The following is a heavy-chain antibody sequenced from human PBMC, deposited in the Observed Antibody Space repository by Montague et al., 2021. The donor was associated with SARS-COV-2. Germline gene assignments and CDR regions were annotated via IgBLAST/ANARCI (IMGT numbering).Heavy chain of an antibody. Sequence: SETLSLTCAVYGGSFSGYYWSWIRQPPGKGLEWIGEINHSGSTNYNPSLKSRVTISVDTSKNQFSLELSSVTAAGTAVYFCARHKAWNVAPYYFDYWGQGTVVTVSS. D-gene: IGHD1-1*01. CDR3: ARHKAWNVAPYYFDY. CDR1: GGSFSGYY. CDR2: INHSGST. J-gene: IGHJ4*02. V-gene: IGHV4-34*01.